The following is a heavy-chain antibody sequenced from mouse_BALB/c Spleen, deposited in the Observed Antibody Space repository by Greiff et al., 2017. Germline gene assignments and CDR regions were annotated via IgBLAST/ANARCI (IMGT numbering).Heavy chain of an antibody. CDR3: ARSDYHGSQTLYAMDY. CDR1: GFNIKDYY. V-gene: IGHV14-1*02. Sequence: VQLQQSGAELVRPGALVKLSCKASGFNIKDYYMHWVKQRPEQGLEWIGWIDPENGNTIYDPKFQGKASITADTSSNTAYLQLSSLTSEDTAVYYCARSDYHGSQTLYAMDYWGQGTSVTVSS. D-gene: IGHD1-1*01. CDR2: IDPENGNT. J-gene: IGHJ4*01.